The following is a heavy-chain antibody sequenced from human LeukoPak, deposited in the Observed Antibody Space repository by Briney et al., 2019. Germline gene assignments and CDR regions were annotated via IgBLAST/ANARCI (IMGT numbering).Heavy chain of an antibody. J-gene: IGHJ4*02. V-gene: IGHV4-34*01. CDR1: GGSFSGYY. Sequence: SETLSLTCAVYGGSFSGYYWSWIRQPPGKGLEWIGEINHSGSTNYNPSLKSRVTISVDTSKNQFSLKLSSVTAADTAVYYCARDSSNSGYLPVDYWGQGTLVTVSS. CDR3: ARDSSNSGYLPVDY. D-gene: IGHD5-12*01. CDR2: INHSGST.